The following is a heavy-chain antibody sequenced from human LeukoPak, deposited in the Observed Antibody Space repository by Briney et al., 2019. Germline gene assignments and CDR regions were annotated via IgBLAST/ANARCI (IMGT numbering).Heavy chain of an antibody. D-gene: IGHD3-9*01. J-gene: IGHJ4*02. CDR3: GRAEHDWGSDY. CDR2: TYYRSKWFN. V-gene: IGHV6-1*01. Sequence: SQTLSLTCAICGDSVSRKSATWNWITQSRSRGVEWLGRTYYRSKWFNDYAVSVKGRITINPDTSKNQFSLHLNSVTPEDTAVYYCGRAEHDWGSDYWGQGTLVTVSS. CDR1: GDSVSRKSAT.